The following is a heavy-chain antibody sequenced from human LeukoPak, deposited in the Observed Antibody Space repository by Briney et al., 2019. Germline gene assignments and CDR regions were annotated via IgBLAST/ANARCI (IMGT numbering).Heavy chain of an antibody. CDR3: ARTLGHYDSSGYQCDY. J-gene: IGHJ4*02. V-gene: IGHV1-18*01. CDR2: ISAYNGNT. CDR1: GYTFTSYG. Sequence: ASVKVSCKASGYTFTSYGISWVRQAPGQGLEWMGWISAYNGNTNYAQKLQGRVTMTTDTSTSTAYMELRSLRSDDTAAYYCARTLGHYDSSGYQCDYWGQGTLVTVSS. D-gene: IGHD3-22*01.